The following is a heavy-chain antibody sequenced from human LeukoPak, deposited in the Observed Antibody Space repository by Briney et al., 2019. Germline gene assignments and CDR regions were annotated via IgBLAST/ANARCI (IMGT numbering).Heavy chain of an antibody. V-gene: IGHV3-48*04. CDR2: ISSSSSTI. CDR1: GFTFSSYS. Sequence: GGSLRLSCAASGFTFSSYSMNWVRQAPGKGLEWVSYISSSSSTIYYADSVKGRFTISRDNAKNSLYLQMNSLRAEDTAVYYCARDKWELRGLVDYWGQGTLVTVSS. CDR3: ARDKWELRGLVDY. J-gene: IGHJ4*02. D-gene: IGHD1-26*01.